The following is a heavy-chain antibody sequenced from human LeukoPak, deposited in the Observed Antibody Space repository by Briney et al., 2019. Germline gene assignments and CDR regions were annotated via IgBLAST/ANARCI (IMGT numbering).Heavy chain of an antibody. CDR2: IWYDGSNK. J-gene: IGHJ4*02. V-gene: IGHV3-33*01. CDR3: AREGPRGNSQFDY. Sequence: QSGGSLRLSCAASGFTFSSYGMHWVRQAPGKGLEWVALIWYDGSNKYYTDSVKGRLTISRDNSKNTLYLQMNSLRAEDTAIYYCAREGPRGNSQFDYWGQGTLDTVSS. CDR1: GFTFSSYG. D-gene: IGHD2/OR15-2a*01.